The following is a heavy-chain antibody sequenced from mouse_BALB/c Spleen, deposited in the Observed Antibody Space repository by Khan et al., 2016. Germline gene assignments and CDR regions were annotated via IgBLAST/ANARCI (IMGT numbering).Heavy chain of an antibody. CDR3: ASGYGLAWFAY. J-gene: IGHJ3*01. CDR1: GYAFTSYN. CDR2: IDPYNGGT. V-gene: IGHV1S135*01. Sequence: LKQSGPELVKPGASVKVFCKASGYAFTSYNMYWVKQSHGKSLEWIGYIDPYNGGTSYNQKFKGKATLTVDKSSSTAYMHLNSLTSEDSAVYYCASGYGLAWFAYWGQGTLVTVSA. D-gene: IGHD2-2*01.